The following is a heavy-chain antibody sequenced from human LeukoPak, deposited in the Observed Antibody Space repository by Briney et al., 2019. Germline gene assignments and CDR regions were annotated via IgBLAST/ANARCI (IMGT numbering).Heavy chain of an antibody. CDR2: TNTDGSST. D-gene: IGHD3-22*01. V-gene: IGHV3-74*01. J-gene: IGHJ4*02. CDR1: GFTFSHYW. Sequence: GGSLRLSCEASGFTFSHYWMHWVRQAPGKGLVWVSRTNTDGSSTNYVDSVKRRFTISRDNDKNTMYLQMNSLRAEDAAVYYCVPTDSSGLDWGQGTLVTVSS. CDR3: VPTDSSGLD.